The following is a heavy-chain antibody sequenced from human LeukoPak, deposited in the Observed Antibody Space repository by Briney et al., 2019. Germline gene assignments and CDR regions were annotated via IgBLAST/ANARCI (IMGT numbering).Heavy chain of an antibody. CDR3: ARYDYAHGY. CDR2: ISSSSGYI. CDR1: GFTFSSYS. J-gene: IGHJ4*02. Sequence: GGSLRLSCAASGFTFSSYSMNWVRQAPGKGLEWVSSISSSSGYIYYADSVKGRFTISRDNAKNSLYLQMNSLRAEDTAVYYCARYDYAHGYWGQGTLVTVSS. D-gene: IGHD3-16*01. V-gene: IGHV3-21*01.